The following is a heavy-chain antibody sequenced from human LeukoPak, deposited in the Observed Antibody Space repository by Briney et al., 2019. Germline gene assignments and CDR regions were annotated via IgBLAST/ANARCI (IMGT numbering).Heavy chain of an antibody. Sequence: GASVKVSCKASGGTFSSYAISWVRQAPGQGLEWMGRIIPILGIANYAQKFQGRVTITADKSTSTAYMELSSLRSEDTAVYYCALYGSSLYEAFDYWGQGTLVTVSS. CDR1: GGTFSSYA. CDR3: ALYGSSLYEAFDY. CDR2: IIPILGIA. D-gene: IGHD2-2*02. J-gene: IGHJ4*02. V-gene: IGHV1-69*04.